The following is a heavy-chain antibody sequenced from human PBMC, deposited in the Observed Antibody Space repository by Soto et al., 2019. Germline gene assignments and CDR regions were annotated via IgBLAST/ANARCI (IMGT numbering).Heavy chain of an antibody. CDR1: GCTFTRYY. Sequence: ASVKVSGKASGCTFTRYYMHWVRQAPGQGLEWMGIINPSGGSTRYAEKFQGRVTMTRDTSTSTVYMEVSSLRSEDTAVYFCARDRDYSNYDFYYYGMDAWGQGTTVTVSS. V-gene: IGHV1-46*01. CDR3: ARDRDYSNYDFYYYGMDA. D-gene: IGHD4-4*01. J-gene: IGHJ6*02. CDR2: INPSGGST.